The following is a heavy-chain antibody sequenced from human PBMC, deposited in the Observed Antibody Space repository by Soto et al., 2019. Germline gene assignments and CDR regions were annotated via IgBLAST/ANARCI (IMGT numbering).Heavy chain of an antibody. V-gene: IGHV3-30-3*01. J-gene: IGHJ2*01. CDR3: ARDRPYWYFDL. CDR1: GFTFSSYA. CDR2: ISYDGSNK. Sequence: QVQLVESGGGVVQPGRSLRLSCAASGFTFSSYAMHWVRQAPGKGLEWVAVISYDGSNKYYADSVKGRFTISRDNSKNTRYLQMKSLGAEDTAVYYCARDRPYWYFDLWGRGTLVTVSS.